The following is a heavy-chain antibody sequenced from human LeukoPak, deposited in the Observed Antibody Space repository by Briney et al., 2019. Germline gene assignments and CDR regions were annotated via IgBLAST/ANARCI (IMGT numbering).Heavy chain of an antibody. J-gene: IGHJ5*02. CDR2: ISSSSSYI. V-gene: IGHV3-21*01. CDR1: GFTFSSYS. Sequence: GRSLRLSCAASGFTFSSYSMNWVRQAPGKGLEWVSSISSSSSYIYYADSVKGRFTISRDNAKNSLYLQMNSLRAEDTAVYYCARAGIAAAGTAPYNWFDPWGQGTLVTVSS. D-gene: IGHD6-13*01. CDR3: ARAGIAAAGTAPYNWFDP.